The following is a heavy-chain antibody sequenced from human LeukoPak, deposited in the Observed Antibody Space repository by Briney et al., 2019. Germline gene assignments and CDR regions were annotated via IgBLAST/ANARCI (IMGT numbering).Heavy chain of an antibody. Sequence: PGGSLRLSCAASGFTFSSYALHWVRQAPGKGLEWVSSISSSSSYIYYADSVKGRFTISRDNAKNSLYLQMNSLRAEDTAVYYCARLGGDYEQYFDYWGQGTLVTVSS. J-gene: IGHJ4*02. CDR1: GFTFSSYA. V-gene: IGHV3-21*01. D-gene: IGHD4-17*01. CDR2: ISSSSSYI. CDR3: ARLGGDYEQYFDY.